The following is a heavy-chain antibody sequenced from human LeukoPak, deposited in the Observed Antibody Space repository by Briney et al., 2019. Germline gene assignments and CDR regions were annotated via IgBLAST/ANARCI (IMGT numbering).Heavy chain of an antibody. V-gene: IGHV4-34*01. J-gene: IGHJ4*02. CDR1: GGSFSGYY. CDR3: ASGYFVHTFDF. Sequence: SETLSLTCAVHGGSFSGYYWSWIRQPPGKGLEWIGEINHSGSTNYNPSLKSRVTISVDTSKNQFSLKLTSVTAADTAIFYCASGYFVHTFDFWGQGTLGTVSS. CDR2: INHSGST. D-gene: IGHD3-9*01.